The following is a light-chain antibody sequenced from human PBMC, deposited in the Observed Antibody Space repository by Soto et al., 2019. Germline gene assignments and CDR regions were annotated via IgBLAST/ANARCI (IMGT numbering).Light chain of an antibody. CDR3: QQRSNWPGT. V-gene: IGKV1-5*01. Sequence: DIQMTQSPSSLSASVGDRVTIACQASQTISSWLAWYQRKPGKAPKLLIFDAFSLESGVPSRFSGSRSGTEFTLTISSLDPKDFAVYYCQQRSNWPGTFGLGTKVDIK. J-gene: IGKJ1*01. CDR1: QTISSW. CDR2: DAF.